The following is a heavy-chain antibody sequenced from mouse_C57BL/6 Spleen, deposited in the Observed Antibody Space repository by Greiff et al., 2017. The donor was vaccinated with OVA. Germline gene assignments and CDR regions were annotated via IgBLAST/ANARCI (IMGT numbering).Heavy chain of an antibody. CDR1: GFTFSSYA. CDR3: ARALIYYYGSSHWYFDV. D-gene: IGHD1-1*01. V-gene: IGHV5-4*01. Sequence: EVQGVESGGGLVKPGGSLKLSCAASGFTFSSYAMSWVRQTPEKRLEWVATISDGGSYTYYPDNVKGRFTISRDNAKNNLYLQMSHLKSEDTAMYYCARALIYYYGSSHWYFDVWGTGTTVTVSS. CDR2: ISDGGSYT. J-gene: IGHJ1*03.